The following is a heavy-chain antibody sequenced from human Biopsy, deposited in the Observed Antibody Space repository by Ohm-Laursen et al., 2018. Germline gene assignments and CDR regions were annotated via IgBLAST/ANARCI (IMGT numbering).Heavy chain of an antibody. Sequence: TLSLTWTVSGGSLSSYYWGWIRQPPGKGLEWIGSVYDSGKSYYNPSLKSRVPISVDVSKNQFSLKLSSVTAADTAVYYCARDRFDLLTPNWFDPWGQGTLVTVSS. CDR2: VYDSGKS. V-gene: IGHV4-38-2*02. D-gene: IGHD3-9*01. J-gene: IGHJ5*02. CDR1: GGSLSSYY. CDR3: ARDRFDLLTPNWFDP.